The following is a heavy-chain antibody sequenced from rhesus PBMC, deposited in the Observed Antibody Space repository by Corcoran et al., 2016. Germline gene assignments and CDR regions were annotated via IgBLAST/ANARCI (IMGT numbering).Heavy chain of an antibody. J-gene: IGHJ3*01. CDR3: ASDRGMDAFDF. V-gene: IGHV4-169*02. D-gene: IGHD5-42*01. Sequence: QLQLQESGPGLVKPSETLSVTCAVSGGSISSSYWSWIRQSPGKGRDWSGYIYGISSSTNYSPSLTSRVTLSVDTSRSQLSLKLSSVAAADTAVYYCASDRGMDAFDFWGQGLRVTVSS. CDR1: GGSISSSY. CDR2: IYGISSST.